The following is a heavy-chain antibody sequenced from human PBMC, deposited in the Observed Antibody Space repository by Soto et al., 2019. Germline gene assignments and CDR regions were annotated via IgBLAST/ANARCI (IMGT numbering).Heavy chain of an antibody. V-gene: IGHV1-18*01. D-gene: IGHD3-10*01. J-gene: IGHJ4*02. Sequence: QVQLVQSGAEVKKPGASVKVSCKTSGYTFSNYGIGWVRQAPGQGLEWMGWISVYSYNTNYAQKLQGRVTMTRDISTSTAYMERRGLISDDTAVYYCARGGGYYGSGTYPFDSWDQGTLVTVSS. CDR1: GYTFSNYG. CDR2: ISVYSYNT. CDR3: ARGGGYYGSGTYPFDS.